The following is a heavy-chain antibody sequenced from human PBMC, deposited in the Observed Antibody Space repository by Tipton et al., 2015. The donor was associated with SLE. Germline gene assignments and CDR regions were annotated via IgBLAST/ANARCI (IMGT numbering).Heavy chain of an antibody. V-gene: IGHV4-39*07. CDR3: ARRTKDYDILTGRRGAFDI. D-gene: IGHD3-9*01. CDR2: IYYSGST. Sequence: TLSLTCTVSGGSISSSSYYWGWIRLPPGKGLEWIGSIYYSGSTYYNPSLKRRVTISVDTSKNQFSLKLSSVTAADTAVYYCARRTKDYDILTGRRGAFDIWGQGTMVTVSS. CDR1: GGSISSSSYY. J-gene: IGHJ3*02.